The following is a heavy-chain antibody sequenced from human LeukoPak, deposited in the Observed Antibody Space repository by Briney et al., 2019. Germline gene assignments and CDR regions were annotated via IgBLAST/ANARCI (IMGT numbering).Heavy chain of an antibody. J-gene: IGHJ6*02. Sequence: PGGSLRLSCAASGFTFSSYAMHWVRQAAGKGLEWVAIISYDGTNKDYADSVKGRFTISRDNSKNTLYLQMNSLRTEDTAVYYCARVPGRDYDSFYGMDVWGQGTTVTVSS. D-gene: IGHD3-22*01. CDR2: ISYDGTNK. CDR1: GFTFSSYA. CDR3: ARVPGRDYDSFYGMDV. V-gene: IGHV3-30-3*01.